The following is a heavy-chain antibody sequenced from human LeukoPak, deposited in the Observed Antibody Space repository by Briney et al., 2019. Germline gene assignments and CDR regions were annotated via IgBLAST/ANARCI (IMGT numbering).Heavy chain of an antibody. V-gene: IGHV4-39*07. J-gene: IGHJ4*02. Sequence: PSETLSLTCTVSGGSISSSSYYWGWIRQPPGKGLEWIGSIYYSGSTYYNPSLKSRVTISVDTSKNQFSLKLSSVTAADTAVYYCARDSISQQLAFFDYWGQGTLVTVSS. CDR1: GGSISSSSYY. D-gene: IGHD6-13*01. CDR2: IYYSGST. CDR3: ARDSISQQLAFFDY.